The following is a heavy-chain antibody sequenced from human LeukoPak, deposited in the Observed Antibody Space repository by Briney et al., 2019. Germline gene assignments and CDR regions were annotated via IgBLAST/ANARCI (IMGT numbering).Heavy chain of an antibody. CDR2: IIPIFGTA. CDR1: GNSISNYA. D-gene: IGHD3-16*01. J-gene: IGHJ6*02. V-gene: IGHV1-69*13. Sequence: ASVKVSCKASGNSISNYAVSWVRQAPGQGFEWMGGIIPIFGTADYAQKFQGRVTITADQSTSTTYMALSSLKSEDTATYYCTTRTCHAGGCSSSFYYYYGLHFWGQGTTVSVSS. CDR3: TTRTCHAGGCSSSFYYYYGLHF.